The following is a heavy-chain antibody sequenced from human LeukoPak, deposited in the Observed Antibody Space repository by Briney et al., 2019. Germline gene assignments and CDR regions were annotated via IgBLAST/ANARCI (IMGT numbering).Heavy chain of an antibody. CDR2: ISSSGTG. CDR1: GFTFSDYF. Sequence: GGSLRLSCAASGFTFSDYFMSWIRQAPGKGLEWLSHISSSGTGYYTDSVKGRATISRDNAKNSLYLQMDSLRVEDTAVYYCARDPYSGSYGPYYYYYMDVWGKGTTVTISS. D-gene: IGHD1-26*01. J-gene: IGHJ6*03. V-gene: IGHV3-11*04. CDR3: ARDPYSGSYGPYYYYYMDV.